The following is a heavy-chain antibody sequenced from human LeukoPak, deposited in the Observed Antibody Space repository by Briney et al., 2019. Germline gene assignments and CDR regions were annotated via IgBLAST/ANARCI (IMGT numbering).Heavy chain of an antibody. CDR2: IYYSGST. CDR3: AGIPIWFGELLGASWFDP. Sequence: SETLSLTCTVSGGSISSSSYYWGWIRQPPGKGLEWIGIIYYSGSTYYNPSLKSRVTISVDTSKNQFSLKLSSVTAADTAVYYCAGIPIWFGELLGASWFDPWGQGTLVTV. V-gene: IGHV4-39*01. D-gene: IGHD3-10*01. CDR1: GGSISSSSYY. J-gene: IGHJ5*02.